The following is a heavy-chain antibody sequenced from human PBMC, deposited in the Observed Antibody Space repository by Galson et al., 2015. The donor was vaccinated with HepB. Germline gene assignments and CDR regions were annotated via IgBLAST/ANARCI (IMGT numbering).Heavy chain of an antibody. J-gene: IGHJ4*02. CDR3: VKDRGSSSWWGGYFDY. CDR2: INRNGGRT. Sequence: SLRLSCAVSGFTFSSYAMHWVRQAPGKGLEYVSAINRNGGRTYYADSVKGRFTVSRDNSKNTVYLQMSSLRAKDTAVYYCVKDRGSSSWWGGYFDYWGQGTLVTVSS. V-gene: IGHV3-64D*06. D-gene: IGHD6-13*01. CDR1: GFTFSSYA.